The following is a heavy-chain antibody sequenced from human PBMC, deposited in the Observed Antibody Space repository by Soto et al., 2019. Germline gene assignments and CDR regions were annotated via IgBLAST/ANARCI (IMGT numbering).Heavy chain of an antibody. D-gene: IGHD5-12*01. CDR2: ISTYSGDT. CDR1: GYTFFTYD. CDR3: ARHHGPTTSENWFDP. V-gene: IGHV1-18*01. J-gene: IGHJ5*02. Sequence: ASVKVSCKASGYTFFTYDISWVRQAPGQGLEWMGWISTYSGDTKYTQKFQGRVTMTTDTSTTTAYLELRSLRSDDTAVYYCARHHGPTTSENWFDPWGQGTLVTVSS.